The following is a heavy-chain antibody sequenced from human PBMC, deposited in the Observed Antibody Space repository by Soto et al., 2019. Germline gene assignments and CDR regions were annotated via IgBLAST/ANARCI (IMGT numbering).Heavy chain of an antibody. J-gene: IGHJ6*02. Sequence: DVHVLESGGDLVQPGGSLRLSCAASGFTFNSYAMSWVRQAPGKGLEWVSSVSAGGDMTYYSDSVKGRFTISRDNSNNALFLQMNSLRIEDTALYYCARGDRGGSGSPASYYYSGLDVWAKGPRSPS. CDR2: VSAGGDMT. CDR1: GFTFNSYA. CDR3: ARGDRGGSGSPASYYYSGLDV. V-gene: IGHV3-23*01. D-gene: IGHD3-10*01.